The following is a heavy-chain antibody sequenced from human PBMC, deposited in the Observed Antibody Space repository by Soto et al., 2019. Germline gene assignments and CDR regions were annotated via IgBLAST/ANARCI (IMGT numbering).Heavy chain of an antibody. CDR1: GFTFSSYW. CDR3: ASYCSGGSCYGRGFDP. V-gene: IGHV3-7*01. D-gene: IGHD2-15*01. CDR2: IKQDGSEK. J-gene: IGHJ5*02. Sequence: GGSLRLSCAASGFTFSSYWMNWVRQAPGKGLEWVANIKQDGSEKYYVDSVKGRFTISRDNAKNSLYLQMNSLRAEDTAVYYCASYCSGGSCYGRGFDPWGQGTLVTVS.